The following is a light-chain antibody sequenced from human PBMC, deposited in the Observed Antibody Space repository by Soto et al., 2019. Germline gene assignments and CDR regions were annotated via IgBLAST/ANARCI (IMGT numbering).Light chain of an antibody. CDR1: QTVRNNY. V-gene: IGKV3-20*01. J-gene: IGKJ4*01. CDR2: DAA. CDR3: QQFSSYPLT. Sequence: EIELTQSPGTLSLSPGERATLSCRASQTVRNNYLAWDQQKPGQTPSLLIYDAASRATGSPDRFSGGGSGTDFSLTIIRLEPEDVSVYYCQQFSSYPLTFGGGTKVDIK.